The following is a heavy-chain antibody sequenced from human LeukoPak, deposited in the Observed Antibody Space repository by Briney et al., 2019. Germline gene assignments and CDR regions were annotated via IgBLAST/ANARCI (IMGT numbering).Heavy chain of an antibody. CDR2: ISSSSSYV. V-gene: IGHV3-21*01. J-gene: IGHJ3*02. D-gene: IGHD2-15*01. Sequence: PGGSLRLSCAASGFTFSSYSMNWVRQPPGKGLEWVSSISSSSSYVYYADSVKGRFTISRDNAKNSLYLQMNSLRAEDTAVYYCARVIRVAVDAFDIWGQGTMVTVSS. CDR1: GFTFSSYS. CDR3: ARVIRVAVDAFDI.